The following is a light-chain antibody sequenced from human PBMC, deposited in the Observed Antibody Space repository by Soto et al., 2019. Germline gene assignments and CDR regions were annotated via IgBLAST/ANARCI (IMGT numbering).Light chain of an antibody. V-gene: IGKV3-20*01. Sequence: VLTQSPGTLSLSPGERATLSCRASQTVSSNYLAWYQQKPGQAPRLLIYGASSRATGIPDRFSGSGSGTDFPLTISRLEPEDFAVYYCQQYGSSVSYTFGQGTKLEIK. CDR3: QQYGSSVSYT. J-gene: IGKJ2*01. CDR2: GAS. CDR1: QTVSSNY.